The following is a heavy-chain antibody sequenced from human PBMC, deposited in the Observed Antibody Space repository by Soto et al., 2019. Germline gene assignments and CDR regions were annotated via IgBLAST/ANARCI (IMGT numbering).Heavy chain of an antibody. J-gene: IGHJ4*02. CDR2: ISDSGGST. CDR1: GFTFISYA. Sequence: PGGSLRLSCAASGFTFISYAMRWVRQAPGKGLEWVSTISDSGGSTYYADSVKGRFTISRDTSSNTLYLQMNSLRAEDTAIYYCAKDRGDYDTSGYSDYWGQGTLVTVSS. V-gene: IGHV3-23*01. D-gene: IGHD3-22*01. CDR3: AKDRGDYDTSGYSDY.